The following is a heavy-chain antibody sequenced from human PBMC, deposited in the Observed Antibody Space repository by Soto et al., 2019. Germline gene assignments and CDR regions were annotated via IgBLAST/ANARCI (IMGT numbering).Heavy chain of an antibody. Sequence: GGSLRLSCVASGFTFSTYWMSWVRQAPGKGLEWVANIKEDGSEKYYVDSVKGRFSISRDNAKNSLYLQMNSLRAADTAVYYCARVGYCSGATCWYNFDSWGQGTLVTVSS. CDR2: IKEDGSEK. D-gene: IGHD2-15*01. J-gene: IGHJ4*02. CDR3: ARVGYCSGATCWYNFDS. CDR1: GFTFSTYW. V-gene: IGHV3-7*03.